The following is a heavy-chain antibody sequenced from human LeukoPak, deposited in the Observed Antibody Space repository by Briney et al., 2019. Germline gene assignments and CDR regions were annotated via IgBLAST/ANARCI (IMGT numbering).Heavy chain of an antibody. V-gene: IGHV3-74*01. D-gene: IGHD3-10*01. CDR1: GFIFSSYW. CDR3: ARDLEGSGSFYRPSYDY. J-gene: IGHJ4*02. Sequence: GGSLRLSCAASGFIFSSYWMHWVRHAPGKGLAWVSRINTDGSSTSYADSVKGRFTISRDNAKNSLYLQMNSLRAEDTAVYYCARDLEGSGSFYRPSYDYWGQGTLVTVSS. CDR2: INTDGSST.